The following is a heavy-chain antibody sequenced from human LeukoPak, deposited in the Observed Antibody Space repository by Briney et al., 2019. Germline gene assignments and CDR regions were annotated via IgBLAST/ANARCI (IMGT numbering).Heavy chain of an antibody. CDR1: EFTFSSYS. J-gene: IGHJ3*02. CDR2: ISSSGSYI. Sequence: PGGSLRLSCAASEFTFSSYSMIWVRQAPGKGLEWVSSISSSGSYIYYYADSVKGRFTISRDNAKNSLYLQMNSLRAEDTAVYYCARDLSRAYYDYIWGSYRLSNDAFDIWGQGTMVTVSS. CDR3: ARDLSRAYYDYIWGSYRLSNDAFDI. V-gene: IGHV3-21*01. D-gene: IGHD3-16*02.